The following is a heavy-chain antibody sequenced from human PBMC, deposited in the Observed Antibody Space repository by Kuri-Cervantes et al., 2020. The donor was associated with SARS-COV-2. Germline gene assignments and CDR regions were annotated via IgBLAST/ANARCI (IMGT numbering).Heavy chain of an antibody. CDR3: ARTYSSSSLFYDY. V-gene: IGHV4-4*02. Sequence: GSLRLSCAVSGGSISSSNWWSWVRQPPGKGLEWIGEIYHSGNTNYNPSLKSRVTISVDKSKNQFSLKLNSVTAADTAVYYCARTYSSSSLFYDYWGQGTLVTVSS. CDR2: IYHSGNT. CDR1: GGSISSSNW. J-gene: IGHJ4*02. D-gene: IGHD6-6*01.